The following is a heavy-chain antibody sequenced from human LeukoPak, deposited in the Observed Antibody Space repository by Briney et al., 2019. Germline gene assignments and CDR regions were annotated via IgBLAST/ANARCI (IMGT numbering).Heavy chain of an antibody. D-gene: IGHD2-2*01. Sequence: GESLKISCKGSGYSFTSYWIGWVRQMPGKGLEWMGIIYPGDSDTRYSPSFQGQVTVSADKSISTAYLRWSSLKASGTAMYYCARHRGTSGNYYGMDVWGQGTTVTVSS. CDR3: ARHRGTSGNYYGMDV. CDR2: IYPGDSDT. V-gene: IGHV5-51*01. CDR1: GYSFTSYW. J-gene: IGHJ6*02.